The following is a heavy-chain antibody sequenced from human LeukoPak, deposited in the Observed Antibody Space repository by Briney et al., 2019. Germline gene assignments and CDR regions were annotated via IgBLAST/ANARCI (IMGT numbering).Heavy chain of an antibody. V-gene: IGHV4-39*07. J-gene: IGHJ6*02. D-gene: IGHD3-10*01. CDR3: ARIWFGELLKSSGDYGMDV. CDR1: GFTFSSYS. Sequence: PGGSLRLSCAASGFTFSSYSMNWVRQPPGKGLEWIGSIYYSGSTYYNPSLKSRVTISVDTSKNQFSLKLSSVTAADTAVYYCARIWFGELLKSSGDYGMDVWGQGTTVTVSS. CDR2: IYYSGST.